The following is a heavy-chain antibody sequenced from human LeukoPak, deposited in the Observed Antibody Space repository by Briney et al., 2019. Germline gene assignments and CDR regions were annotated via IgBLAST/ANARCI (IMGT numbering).Heavy chain of an antibody. D-gene: IGHD2-15*01. Sequence: GASVKVSCKASGYTFTGYYMHWVRQAPGQGLEWMGWINPNSGGTNYAQKFQGRVTMTRDTSISTAYMVLSRLRSDDTAVYYCARDRGVDYCSGGSCSHYYYYMDVWGKGTTVTISS. V-gene: IGHV1-2*02. CDR2: INPNSGGT. CDR3: ARDRGVDYCSGGSCSHYYYYMDV. J-gene: IGHJ6*03. CDR1: GYTFTGYY.